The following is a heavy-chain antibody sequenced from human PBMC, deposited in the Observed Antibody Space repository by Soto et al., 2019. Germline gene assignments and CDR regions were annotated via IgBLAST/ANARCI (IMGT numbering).Heavy chain of an antibody. CDR2: INRDGSEK. Sequence: ESGGGLVQPGGSLRLSCAASGFTFSSYWMSWVRQAPGKGLEWVANINRDGSEKNYLDSVKGRFTISRDNAKNSLFLQMNSLRAEDTAVYYCARALVVVVPTLLAYWGQGTRVTVSS. D-gene: IGHD2-2*01. CDR3: ARALVVVVPTLLAY. V-gene: IGHV3-7*01. CDR1: GFTFSSYW. J-gene: IGHJ4*02.